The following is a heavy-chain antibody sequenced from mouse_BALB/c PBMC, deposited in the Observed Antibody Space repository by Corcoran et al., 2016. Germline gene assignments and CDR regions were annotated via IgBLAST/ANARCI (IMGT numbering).Heavy chain of an antibody. J-gene: IGHJ1*01. CDR2: IDPANGNT. CDR1: GFNIKDTY. Sequence: EVQLQPSGAELVKPGASVKLYCTASGFNIKDTYMHWVKQRPEQSLEWIGRIDPANGNTKYDPKFQGKATITADTSSNTAYLQLSSLTSEDTAVYYGARWDCYLDVWGAGTTVTVSS. V-gene: IGHV14-3*02. CDR3: ARWDCYLDV.